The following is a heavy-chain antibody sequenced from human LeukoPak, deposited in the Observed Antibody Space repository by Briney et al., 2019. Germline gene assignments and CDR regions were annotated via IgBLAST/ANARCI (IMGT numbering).Heavy chain of an antibody. CDR3: ARAPKNRYYDSSGYYYEGY. V-gene: IGHV1-2*06. CDR1: GYTFTGYY. D-gene: IGHD3-22*01. CDR2: INPNSVGT. Sequence: ASVKVSCKASGYTFTGYYMHWVRQAPGQGLEWMGRINPNSVGTNYAQKFQGRVTMTRDTSISTAYMELSRLRSDDTAVYYCARAPKNRYYDSSGYYYEGYWGQGTLVTVSS. J-gene: IGHJ4*02.